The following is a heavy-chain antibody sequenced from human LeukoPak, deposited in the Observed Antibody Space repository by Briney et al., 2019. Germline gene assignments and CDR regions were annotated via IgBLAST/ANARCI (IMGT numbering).Heavy chain of an antibody. J-gene: IGHJ6*02. CDR3: GRDLVLAV. Sequence: GGSLRLSCAASGFTFSSYWMHWVRQAPGKGLVWVSQINIDGSSTSYADSVKGRFTISRDNPKNSLYLQMNSLRDEDTAVYYCGRDLVLAVWGRGTTVTVSS. D-gene: IGHD4/OR15-4a*01. V-gene: IGHV3-74*01. CDR1: GFTFSSYW. CDR2: INIDGSST.